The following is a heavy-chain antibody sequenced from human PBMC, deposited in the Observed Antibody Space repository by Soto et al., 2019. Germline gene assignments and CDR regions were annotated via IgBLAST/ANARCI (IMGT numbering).Heavy chain of an antibody. D-gene: IGHD3-3*01. CDR1: VFTFSSYA. CDR2: ISGSGGST. V-gene: IGHV3-23*01. Sequence: HPGGSLRLSCAASVFTFSSYAMSWVRQAPGKGLEWVSAISGSGGSTYYADSVKGRFTIPRDNSKNTLYLQMNSLRAEDTAVYYCAKARAQYYDFWSGYPVDYWGQGTLVTVSS. J-gene: IGHJ4*02. CDR3: AKARAQYYDFWSGYPVDY.